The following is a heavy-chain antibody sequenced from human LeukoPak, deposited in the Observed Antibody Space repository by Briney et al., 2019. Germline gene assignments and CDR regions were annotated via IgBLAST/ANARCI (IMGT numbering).Heavy chain of an antibody. CDR2: INHSGST. J-gene: IGHJ5*02. Sequence: SETLSLTCAVYGGSFSGYYWSWIRQTPGKGLEWIGEINHSGSTNYNPSLKSRVTISVDTSKNQFSLKLSSVTAADTAVYYCARGPGSVPIAAAVLGCLFDPWGQGTLVTVSS. D-gene: IGHD6-13*01. CDR3: ARGPGSVPIAAAVLGCLFDP. V-gene: IGHV4-34*01. CDR1: GGSFSGYY.